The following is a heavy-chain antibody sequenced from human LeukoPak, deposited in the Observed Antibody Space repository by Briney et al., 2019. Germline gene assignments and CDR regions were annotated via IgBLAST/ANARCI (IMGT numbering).Heavy chain of an antibody. D-gene: IGHD2-8*01. CDR1: GSSISSYY. J-gene: IGHJ3*02. Sequence: PSETLSLTCTVSGSSISSYYWSWIRQPPGKGLEWIGHMYYSGSTYYSPSLKSRVTISLGTSKTHFSLKLSSVTAADTAVHYCAIMYNNGYAAFDIWGQGTMVTVSS. CDR2: MYYSGST. CDR3: AIMYNNGYAAFDI. V-gene: IGHV4-59*08.